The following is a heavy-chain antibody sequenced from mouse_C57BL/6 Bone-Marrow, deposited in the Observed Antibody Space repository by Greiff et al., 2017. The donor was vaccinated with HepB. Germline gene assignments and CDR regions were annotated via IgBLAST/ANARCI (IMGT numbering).Heavy chain of an antibody. Sequence: VQLQQSGPGLVKPSQSLSLTCSVTGYSITSGYYWNWIRQFPGNKLEWMGYISYDGSNNYNPSLKNRISITRDTSKNQFFLKLNSVTTEDTATYYCARVYDGYYGAMDYWGQGTSVTVSS. V-gene: IGHV3-6*01. J-gene: IGHJ4*01. D-gene: IGHD2-3*01. CDR3: ARVYDGYYGAMDY. CDR2: ISYDGSN. CDR1: GYSITSGYY.